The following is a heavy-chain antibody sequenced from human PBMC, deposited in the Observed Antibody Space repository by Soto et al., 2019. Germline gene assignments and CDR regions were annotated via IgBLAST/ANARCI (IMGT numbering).Heavy chain of an antibody. V-gene: IGHV3-7*03. D-gene: IGHD3-16*02. Sequence: DVQLVESGGGWVQPGRSLRLSCAASGFKFSDYWMSWVRQAPGKGLEWVGNIKHDTSEAHYADSVKGRFTITSDNIKNCLLLQMRDLRADDTASYYCARDGLLFSGPYRPSRFDYWGLGALVTVSS. CDR1: GFKFSDYW. CDR3: ARDGLLFSGPYRPSRFDY. J-gene: IGHJ4*02. CDR2: IKHDTSEA.